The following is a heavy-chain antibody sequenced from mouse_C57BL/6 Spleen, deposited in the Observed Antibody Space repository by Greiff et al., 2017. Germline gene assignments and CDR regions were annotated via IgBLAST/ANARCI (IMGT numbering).Heavy chain of an antibody. CDR1: GFTFSDYY. V-gene: IGHV5-12*01. Sequence: EVKLVESGGGLVQPGGSLKLSCAASGFTFSDYYMYWVRQTPEKRLEWVAYISNGGGSTYYPDTVKGRFTISRDNAKNTLYLQMSRLKSEDTAMYYCARGDSRAMDYWGQGTSVTVSS. CDR2: ISNGGGST. CDR3: ARGDSRAMDY. J-gene: IGHJ4*01.